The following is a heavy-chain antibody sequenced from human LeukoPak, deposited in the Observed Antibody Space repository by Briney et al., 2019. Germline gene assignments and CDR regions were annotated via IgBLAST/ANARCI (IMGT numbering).Heavy chain of an antibody. CDR2: IYYSGST. V-gene: IGHV4-39*01. Sequence: SETLSLTCTVSGGSISSSSYYWGWIRQPPGKGLEWIGSIYYSGSTYYNASLKSRFTMSIDKSKNQSSLKLSSVTAAETAVYYCARQPRSALDGPQDRETGNWFDPWGQGTLVSVSS. D-gene: IGHD1-14*01. CDR3: ARQPRSALDGPQDRETGNWFDP. J-gene: IGHJ5*02. CDR1: GGSISSSSYY.